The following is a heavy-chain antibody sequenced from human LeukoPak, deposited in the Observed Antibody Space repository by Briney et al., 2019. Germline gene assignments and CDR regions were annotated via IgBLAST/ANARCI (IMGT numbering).Heavy chain of an antibody. CDR3: ARGFWDSGSYLGMDV. D-gene: IGHD1-26*01. CDR2: IYYSVGT. CDR1: GGSISTYY. V-gene: IGHV4-59*01. Sequence: PETLSLTCTVPGGSISTYYSRWIRHPPEEGLGWIGYIYYSVGTTYNPSLKSRVTISVDTPRKQFSLRLSSVTAADTAVYYCARGFWDSGSYLGMDVWGQGTTVTVSS. J-gene: IGHJ6*02.